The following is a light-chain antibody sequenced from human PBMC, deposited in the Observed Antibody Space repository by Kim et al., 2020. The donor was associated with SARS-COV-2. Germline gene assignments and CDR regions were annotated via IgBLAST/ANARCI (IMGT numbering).Light chain of an antibody. J-gene: IGLJ3*02. CDR2: RDN. CDR1: TSNIGSNF. Sequence: GQRVTISCSGSTSNIGSNFVYWYQQLPGTAPKLLIYRDNQRPSGVPDRFSGSKSGTSASLAISGLRSEDEADYHCAAWDGSLSGWVFGGGTQLTVL. V-gene: IGLV1-47*01. CDR3: AAWDGSLSGWV.